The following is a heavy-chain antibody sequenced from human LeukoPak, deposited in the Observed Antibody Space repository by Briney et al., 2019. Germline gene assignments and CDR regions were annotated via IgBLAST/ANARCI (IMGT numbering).Heavy chain of an antibody. CDR1: GGSISSYY. V-gene: IGHV4-4*07. D-gene: IGHD2-21*01. CDR3: ARDKSVAPLNWFDP. J-gene: IGHJ5*02. Sequence: SETLSLTCSVPGGSISSYYWSWIRQPAGKGLEWIGRIYTSGSTNYNPSLKSRVTMSVDTSKNQFSLKLSSVTAADTAVYYCARDKSVAPLNWFDPWGQGTLVTVSS. CDR2: IYTSGST.